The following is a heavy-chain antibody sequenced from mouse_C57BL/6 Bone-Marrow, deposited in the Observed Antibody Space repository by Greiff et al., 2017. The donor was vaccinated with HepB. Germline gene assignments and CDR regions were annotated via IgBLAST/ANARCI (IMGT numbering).Heavy chain of an antibody. J-gene: IGHJ2*01. CDR2: ISYDGSN. V-gene: IGHV3-6*01. D-gene: IGHD2-5*01. CDR1: GYSITSGYY. Sequence: EESGPGLVKPSQSLSLTCSVTGYSITSGYYWNWIRQFPGNKLEWMGYISYDGSNNYNPSLKNRISITRDTSKNQFFLKLNSVTTEDTATYYCASYSNYDYWGQGTTLTVSS. CDR3: ASYSNYDY.